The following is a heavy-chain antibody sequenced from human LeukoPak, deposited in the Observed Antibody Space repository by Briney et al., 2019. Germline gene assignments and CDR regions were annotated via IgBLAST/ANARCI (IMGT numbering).Heavy chain of an antibody. V-gene: IGHV5-10-1*01. J-gene: IGHJ5*02. CDR2: IDPSDSYT. CDR3: ARQVAAAWNWFDP. Sequence: GESLKISCKGSGYSFTSYWIGWVRQMPGKGLEWMGRIDPSDSYTNYSPSFQGHVTISADKSISTAYLQWSSLKASDTAMYYCARQVAAAWNWFDPWGQGTLVTVSS. D-gene: IGHD6-13*01. CDR1: GYSFTSYW.